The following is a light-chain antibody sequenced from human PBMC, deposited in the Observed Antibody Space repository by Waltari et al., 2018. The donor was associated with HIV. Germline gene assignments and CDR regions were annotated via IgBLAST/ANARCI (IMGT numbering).Light chain of an antibody. Sequence: SSVLTQPPSESVAPGQTARITCGGNNIGTKSVHWYQQKPVQAPVLVVYDDSDRPSGIPERFSGSNCGHTATLTNNRVGAGDEADYFCPVWDSSCAHVVLGGGTKLTVL. J-gene: IGLJ2*01. CDR3: PVWDSSCAHVV. V-gene: IGLV3-21*02. CDR2: DDS. CDR1: NIGTKS.